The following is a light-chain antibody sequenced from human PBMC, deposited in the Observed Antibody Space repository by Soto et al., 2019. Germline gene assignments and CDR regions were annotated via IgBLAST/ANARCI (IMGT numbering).Light chain of an antibody. CDR1: QSVSYTF. V-gene: IGKV3-11*01. Sequence: EIVLTQSPGTLSLSPGERATLSCRASQSVSYTFLAWYQQNTGQAPRLLIYDASNRATGIPARFSGSGSGTDFTLNISSLEPEDFAVYYCQQRSNWPRALTFGGGTKVDIK. J-gene: IGKJ4*01. CDR3: QQRSNWPRALT. CDR2: DAS.